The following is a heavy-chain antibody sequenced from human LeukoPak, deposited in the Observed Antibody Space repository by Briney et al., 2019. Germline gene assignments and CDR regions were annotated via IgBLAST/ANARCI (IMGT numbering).Heavy chain of an antibody. V-gene: IGHV4-61*01. CDR1: GASVSSASY. CDR2: IYNGVNT. D-gene: IGHD1-26*01. J-gene: IGHJ5*02. Sequence: SETLSLTCTVSGASVSSASYWTWIRQPPGRGVEWIAHIYNGVNTNYNPSLKSRVTISVDTSKNQFSLRLNSVTAADTAVYYCARSRAFNSGAFDPWGQGSLVTVSS. CDR3: ARSRAFNSGAFDP.